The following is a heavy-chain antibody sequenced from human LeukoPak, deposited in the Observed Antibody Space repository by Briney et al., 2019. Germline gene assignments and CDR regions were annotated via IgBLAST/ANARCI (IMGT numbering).Heavy chain of an antibody. CDR1: GFTLSSYS. D-gene: IGHD3-9*01. CDR3: ARDPGPFNDIPEGYFDY. CDR2: ISGSSIYI. Sequence: PGESLRLSCAASGFTLSSYSMNWVRQAPGKGLEWVSYISGSSIYIYYADSVKGRFTISRDNAKSSLYLQMNSLRAEDTAVYYCARDPGPFNDIPEGYFDYWGQGTLVIVSS. V-gene: IGHV3-21*01. J-gene: IGHJ4*02.